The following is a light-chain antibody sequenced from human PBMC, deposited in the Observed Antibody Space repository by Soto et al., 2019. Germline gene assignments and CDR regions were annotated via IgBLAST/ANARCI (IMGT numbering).Light chain of an antibody. J-gene: IGKJ1*01. V-gene: IGKV1-39*01. CDR2: DAS. CDR1: QSISSK. CDR3: QQSYRSPPT. Sequence: DIQMTQSPSSLSAFVGDRVTITCRASQSISSKLNWYQQKPGKVPKLLIYDASSLESGVPSRFSGSGSGTDFTLTIESLQHEDFATYYCQQSYRSPPTFGQGTNLEVK.